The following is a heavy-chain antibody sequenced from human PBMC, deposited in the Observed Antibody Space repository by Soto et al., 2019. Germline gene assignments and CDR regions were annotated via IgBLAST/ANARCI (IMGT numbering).Heavy chain of an antibody. CDR2: IDYSGRT. Sequence: SETLSLTCSVSGYLISSGYYWGWIRQTPGKGLEWLGSIDYSGRTYYNPSLKSRVSTSVDLSKNQFSLNLRSVTAADTAVYFCAIDLSTGYASYYFDYWCQGTLVTVS. CDR3: AIDLSTGYASYYFDY. CDR1: GYLISSGYY. D-gene: IGHD3-22*01. V-gene: IGHV4-38-2*02. J-gene: IGHJ4*02.